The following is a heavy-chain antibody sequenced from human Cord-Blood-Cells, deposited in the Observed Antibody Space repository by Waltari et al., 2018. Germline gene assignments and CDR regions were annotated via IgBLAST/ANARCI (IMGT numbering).Heavy chain of an antibody. J-gene: IGHJ5*02. V-gene: IGHV4-59*01. Sequence: QVQLQESGPGLVKPSETLSLTCTVSGGSISRYYCSWIRQPPGKGLEWIGYIYYSGSTNYNPSLKSRVTISVDTSKNQFSLKLSSVTAADTAVYYCARAPYSSGSNWFDPWGQGTLVTVSS. D-gene: IGHD6-19*01. CDR1: GGSISRYY. CDR3: ARAPYSSGSNWFDP. CDR2: IYYSGST.